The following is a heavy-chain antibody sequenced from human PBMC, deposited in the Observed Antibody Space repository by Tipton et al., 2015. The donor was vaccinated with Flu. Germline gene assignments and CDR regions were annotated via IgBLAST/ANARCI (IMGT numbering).Heavy chain of an antibody. CDR3: ARVGLLKVFGLLIPNHFDP. J-gene: IGHJ5*02. CDR1: GGSISTGSYY. D-gene: IGHD3/OR15-3a*01. CDR2: VSSSGST. V-gene: IGHV4-61*02. Sequence: TLSLTCTVSGGSISTGSYYWSWIRQPAGKGLEWIGRVSSSGSTNYNPSLKGRVTVSIDKSRDQFSLRLKSVTAADTAVYYCARVGLLKVFGLLIPNHFDPWGQGALVTVSS.